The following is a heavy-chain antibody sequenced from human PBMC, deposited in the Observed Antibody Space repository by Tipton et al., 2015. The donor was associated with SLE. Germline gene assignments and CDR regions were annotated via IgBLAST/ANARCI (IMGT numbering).Heavy chain of an antibody. V-gene: IGHV4-34*01. D-gene: IGHD3-22*01. CDR3: AREGYYDNSGYYPLFDS. CDR1: GGSFSGYY. J-gene: IGHJ4*01. Sequence: TLSLTCAVYGGSFSGYYWSWIRQPPGKGLEWIGEINHSGSTYYNPSLKSRVTISVDTSKNQFSLKLSSVTAADTAVYYCAREGYYDNSGYYPLFDSWGQGILVTVSS. CDR2: INHSGST.